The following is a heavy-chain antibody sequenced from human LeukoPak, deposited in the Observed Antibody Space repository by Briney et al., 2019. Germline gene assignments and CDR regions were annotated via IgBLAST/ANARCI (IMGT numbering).Heavy chain of an antibody. CDR2: INHSGST. J-gene: IGHJ5*02. CDR3: AREFGGSHGFDP. CDR1: GGSFSGYY. Sequence: PETLSLTCAVYGGSFSGYYWSWVRQPPGKGLEWIGEINHSGSTNYNPSLKSRVTMSLDTSKNHFSLELTSVTAADTAVYYCAREFGGSHGFDPWGQGTLVTVSS. V-gene: IGHV4-34*01. D-gene: IGHD3-16*01.